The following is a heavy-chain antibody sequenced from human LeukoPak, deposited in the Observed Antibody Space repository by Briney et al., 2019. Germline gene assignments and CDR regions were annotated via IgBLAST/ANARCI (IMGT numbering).Heavy chain of an antibody. J-gene: IGHJ4*02. CDR2: ISAYNGNT. CDR3: ARQTYVFWSGYYIDY. CDR1: GYTFTSYG. Sequence: ASVKVSCKASGYTFTSYGISWVRQAPGQGLEWMGWISAYNGNTNYAQKLQGRVTMTTDTSTSTAYMELRSLRSDDTAVYYCARQTYVFWSGYYIDYWGQGTLVTVSS. V-gene: IGHV1-18*01. D-gene: IGHD3-3*01.